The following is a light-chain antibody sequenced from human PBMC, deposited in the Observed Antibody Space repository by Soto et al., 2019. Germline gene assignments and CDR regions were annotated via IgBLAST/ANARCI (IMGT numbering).Light chain of an antibody. CDR2: GAS. J-gene: IGKJ3*01. CDR1: QSVSSN. Sequence: EIVMTQSPATLSVSPGERATLSCRASQSVSSNLAWYQQKPGQAPRLLIYGASTRATGIPARFSGSGSGTEFTLTISSLQSEDFEVYYCQQYNNWPSPFTFGPGTKVDIK. CDR3: QQYNNWPSPFT. V-gene: IGKV3-15*01.